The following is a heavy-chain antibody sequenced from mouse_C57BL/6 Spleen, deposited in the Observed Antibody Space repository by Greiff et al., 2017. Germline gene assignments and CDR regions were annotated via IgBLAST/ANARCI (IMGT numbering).Heavy chain of an antibody. Sequence: VQLQQSGAELVRPGASVKLSCTASGFNIKDYYMHWVKQRPEQGLEWIGRIDPEDGDTEYAPKFQGKATMTADKSSNTAYLQLSSLTSEDTAVYYCTSFYYYGSSSSDYWGQGTTLTVSS. V-gene: IGHV14-1*01. J-gene: IGHJ2*01. CDR2: IDPEDGDT. CDR1: GFNIKDYY. D-gene: IGHD1-1*01. CDR3: TSFYYYGSSSSDY.